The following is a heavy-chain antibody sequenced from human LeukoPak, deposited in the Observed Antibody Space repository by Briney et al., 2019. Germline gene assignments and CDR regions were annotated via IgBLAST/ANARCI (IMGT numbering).Heavy chain of an antibody. CDR1: GFTFSSYA. CDR2: ISYDGSNK. V-gene: IGHV3-30*01. J-gene: IGHJ5*02. D-gene: IGHD3-9*01. Sequence: GGSLRLSCAASGFTFSSYAMHWVRQAPGKGLEWVAVISYDGSNKYYADSVKGRFTISRDNSKNTLYLQMNSLRAEDTAVYYCARDLIPWGQGTLVTVSS. CDR3: ARDLIP.